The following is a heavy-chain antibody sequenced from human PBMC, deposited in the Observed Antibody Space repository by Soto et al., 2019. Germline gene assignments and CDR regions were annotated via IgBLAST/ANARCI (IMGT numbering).Heavy chain of an antibody. CDR3: ARDHTTYGDFAVKGLRD. V-gene: IGHV1-69*06. CDR2: IFPLFGTT. D-gene: IGHD4-17*01. CDR1: EGTFSNYA. Sequence: QVQLVQSGAEVKKPGSSVKVSCKASEGTFSNYAFSWVRQAPGQGLEWMGRIFPLFGTTNYAQKFQGRVTITADKSTTTAYMELISLTSEDTAVYYCARDHTTYGDFAVKGLRDWGQGVLVTVSS. J-gene: IGHJ4*02.